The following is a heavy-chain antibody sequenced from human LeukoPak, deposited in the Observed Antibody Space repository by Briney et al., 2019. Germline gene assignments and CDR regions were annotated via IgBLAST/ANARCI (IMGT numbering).Heavy chain of an antibody. CDR3: ARGGYSYASDY. J-gene: IGHJ4*02. CDR2: IYYSGST. CDR1: SGSISTSSYY. Sequence: SETLSLTCTVSSGSISTSSYYWGWIRQPPGKGLEWIGTIYYSGSTYYNPSLKSRVTISTDMSKNQFSLKLSSVTAADTAVYYCARGGYSYASDYWGQGTLVTVSS. D-gene: IGHD5-18*01. V-gene: IGHV4-39*07.